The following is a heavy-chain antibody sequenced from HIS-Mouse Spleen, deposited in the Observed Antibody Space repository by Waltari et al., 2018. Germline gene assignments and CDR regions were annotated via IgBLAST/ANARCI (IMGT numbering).Heavy chain of an antibody. CDR1: GGSISSRSYY. CDR2: IYYSGST. J-gene: IGHJ5*02. D-gene: IGHD4-17*01. V-gene: IGHV4-39*07. Sequence: QLQLQESGPGLVKPSETLSPTCTVAGGSISSRSYYWGWIRQPPGKGLEWVGSIYYSGSTYYNPSLKSRVTISVDTSKNQFSLKLSSVTAADTAVYYCARDYGDNWFDPWGQGTLVTVSS. CDR3: ARDYGDNWFDP.